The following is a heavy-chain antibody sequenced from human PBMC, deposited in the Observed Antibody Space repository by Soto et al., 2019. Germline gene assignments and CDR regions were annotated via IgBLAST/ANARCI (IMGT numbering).Heavy chain of an antibody. D-gene: IGHD3-22*01. CDR3: AKAMRGKSPTTWLAFDY. V-gene: IGHV3-30*18. CDR1: GFTFSSYG. J-gene: IGHJ4*02. Sequence: QVQLVESGGGVVQPGRSLRLSCAASGFTFSSYGMHWVRQAPGKGLEWVAVISYDGSNKYYADSVKGRFTISRDNYKNTLYLQMNSLRAEDTAVYYFAKAMRGKSPTTWLAFDYWGQGTLVTVSS. CDR2: ISYDGSNK.